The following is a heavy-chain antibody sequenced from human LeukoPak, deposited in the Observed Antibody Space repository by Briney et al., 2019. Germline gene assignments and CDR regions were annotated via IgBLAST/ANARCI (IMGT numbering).Heavy chain of an antibody. CDR3: ARRPFDDNSGSYYGLTSWGAFDI. D-gene: IGHD1-26*01. J-gene: IGHJ3*02. CDR1: GYSFTSYW. CDR2: IYPGDSDT. Sequence: GESLKISCKGSGYSFTSYWIGWVRQMPGKGLEWMGIIYPGDSDTRYNPSFQGQVTISADKSISTAYLQWSSLKASDTAMYYCARRPFDDNSGSYYGLTSWGAFDIWGQGTMVTVSS. V-gene: IGHV5-51*01.